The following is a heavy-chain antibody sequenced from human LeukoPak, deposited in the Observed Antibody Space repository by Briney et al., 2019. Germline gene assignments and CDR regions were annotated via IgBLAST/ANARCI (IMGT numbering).Heavy chain of an antibody. D-gene: IGHD6-6*01. CDR2: ISGSGGST. V-gene: IGHV3-23*01. CDR3: ARPREAARSGY. Sequence: GGSLRLSCAASGFTFSSYAMSWVRQAPGKGLEWVSAISGSGGSTYYADSVKGRFTISRDNSKNTLYLQMNSLRAEDTAVYYCARPREAARSGYWGQGTLVTVSS. J-gene: IGHJ4*02. CDR1: GFTFSSYA.